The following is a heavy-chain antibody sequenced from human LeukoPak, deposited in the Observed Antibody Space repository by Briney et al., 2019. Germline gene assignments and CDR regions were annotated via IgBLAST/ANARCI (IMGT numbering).Heavy chain of an antibody. Sequence: PGGSLRLSCAASGFTFSSYDMHWVRQAPGKGLEWVAVIWYDGSNKYYADSVKGRFTISRDNSKNTLYLQMNSLRAEDTAVYYCARVVGSSWDLIDYWGQGTLVTVSS. V-gene: IGHV3-33*08. CDR3: ARVVGSSWDLIDY. CDR2: IWYDGSNK. CDR1: GFTFSSYD. J-gene: IGHJ4*02. D-gene: IGHD6-13*01.